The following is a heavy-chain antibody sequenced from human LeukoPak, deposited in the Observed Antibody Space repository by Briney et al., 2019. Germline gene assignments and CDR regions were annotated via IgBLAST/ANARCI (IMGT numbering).Heavy chain of an antibody. V-gene: IGHV1-2*02. Sequence: ASVKVSCKASGYTFTGYYMHWVRQAPGQGREWMGWINPNSGGTNYAQKFQGRVTMTRDTSISTAYMELSRLRSDDTAVYYCARDLRGYAPMDVWGKGTTVTVSS. CDR3: ARDLRGYAPMDV. CDR2: INPNSGGT. CDR1: GYTFTGYY. J-gene: IGHJ6*03. D-gene: IGHD3-10*01.